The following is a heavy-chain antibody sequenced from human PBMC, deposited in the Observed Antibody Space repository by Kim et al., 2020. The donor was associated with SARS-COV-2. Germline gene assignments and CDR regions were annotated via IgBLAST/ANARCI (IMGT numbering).Heavy chain of an antibody. CDR3: ARGGANNVLRVYARNDAYDI. Sequence: ASVKVSCKASGYTFTSYGISWVRQAPGQGLEWMGWINAHNGNTNYAQKLQGRVTMTTNTSTSTAYMELRSLRSDDTAVYYCARGGANNVLRVYARNDAYDIWGQGTMVTVSS. J-gene: IGHJ3*02. CDR2: INAHNGNT. V-gene: IGHV1-18*04. CDR1: GYTFTSYG. D-gene: IGHD2-8*01.